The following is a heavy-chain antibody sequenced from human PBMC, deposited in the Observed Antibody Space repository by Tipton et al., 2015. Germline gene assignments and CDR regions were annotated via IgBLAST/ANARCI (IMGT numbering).Heavy chain of an antibody. V-gene: IGHV4-38-2*01. D-gene: IGHD3-10*01. CDR2: IFHRGDT. CDR1: GGSFSGYY. Sequence: PGLVKPSETLSLTCAVHGGSFSGYYWGWIRQPPGKGLEWIGSIFHRGDTNYNPSLKSRVTISLDTSKNQFSLKLNSVTAADTAVYYCARGLLLWFGMSDYWGRGTLVTVSS. J-gene: IGHJ4*02. CDR3: ARGLLLWFGMSDY.